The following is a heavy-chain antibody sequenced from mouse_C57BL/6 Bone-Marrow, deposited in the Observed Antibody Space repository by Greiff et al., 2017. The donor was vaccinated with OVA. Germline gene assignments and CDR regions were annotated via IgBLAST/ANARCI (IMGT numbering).Heavy chain of an antibody. CDR3: ARDRGNYYGSSYWYFDV. V-gene: IGHV5-16*01. Sequence: EVKLMESEGGLVQPGSSMKLSCTASGFTFSDYYMAWVRQVPEKGLEWVANINYDGSSTYYLDSLKSRFIISRDNAKNILYLQMSSLKSEDTATYYCARDRGNYYGSSYWYFDVWGTGTTVTVSS. CDR2: INYDGSST. CDR1: GFTFSDYY. D-gene: IGHD1-1*01. J-gene: IGHJ1*03.